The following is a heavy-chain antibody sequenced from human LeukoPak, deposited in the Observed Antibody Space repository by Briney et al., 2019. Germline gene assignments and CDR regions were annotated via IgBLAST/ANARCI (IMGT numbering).Heavy chain of an antibody. Sequence: GGSLRLSCAASGFTLSNAWMGWVRQAPGKGLEWVSVIYSGGSTYYADSVKGRFTISRDNSKNTLYLQMNSLRAEDTAVYYCASLNYDFWSGYSGYFDYWGQGTLVTVSS. D-gene: IGHD3-3*01. CDR1: GFTLSNAW. V-gene: IGHV3-66*01. J-gene: IGHJ4*02. CDR2: IYSGGST. CDR3: ASLNYDFWSGYSGYFDY.